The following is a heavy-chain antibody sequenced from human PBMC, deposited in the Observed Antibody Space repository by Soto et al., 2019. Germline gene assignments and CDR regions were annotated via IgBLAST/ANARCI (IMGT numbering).Heavy chain of an antibody. J-gene: IGHJ4*02. CDR3: TRDKGQYDDFSIDY. Sequence: GGSLRLSCAASGFTFRSYSIYWVRQATGKGLEWVSSISSTSNYIYYADSVKGRFTISRDNARESVFLQMNSLRAEDTAVYYCTRDKGQYDDFSIDYWGQGTLVTVSS. D-gene: IGHD4-17*01. CDR2: ISSTSNYI. CDR1: GFTFRSYS. V-gene: IGHV3-21*01.